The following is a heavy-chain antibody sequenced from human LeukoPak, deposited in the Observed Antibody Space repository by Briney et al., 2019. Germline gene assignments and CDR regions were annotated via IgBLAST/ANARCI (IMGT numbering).Heavy chain of an antibody. D-gene: IGHD4-11*01. CDR1: GGSFSGYY. CDR3: ASLYSGYFDL. J-gene: IGHJ2*01. V-gene: IGHV4-34*01. Sequence: PSETLSLTCAVYGGSFSGYYWSWIRQPPGKGLEWIGEINHSGSTNYNPSLKSRVTISVDTSKNQFSLKLSSVTAADTAVYYCASLYSGYFDLWGRGTLVTVSS. CDR2: INHSGST.